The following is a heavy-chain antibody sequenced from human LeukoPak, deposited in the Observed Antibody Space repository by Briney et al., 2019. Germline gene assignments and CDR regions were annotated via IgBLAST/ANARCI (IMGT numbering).Heavy chain of an antibody. Sequence: GRSLRLSCAASGFTFSSYGMHWVRQAPGKGLEWVSGIYGGGNSYYAESVTGRFTISRDNSRNTLHLQMNSLRGEDTAVYYCARELTVGATIDYWGQGTLVTVSS. CDR2: IYGGGNS. J-gene: IGHJ4*02. V-gene: IGHV3-NL1*01. CDR1: GFTFSSYG. D-gene: IGHD1-26*01. CDR3: ARELTVGATIDY.